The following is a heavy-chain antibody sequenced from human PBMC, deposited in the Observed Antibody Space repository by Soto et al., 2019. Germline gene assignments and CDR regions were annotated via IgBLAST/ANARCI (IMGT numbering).Heavy chain of an antibody. CDR2: FDPEDGET. Sequence: ASVKVSCKVSGYTLTELSMHWVRQAPGKGLEWMGGFDPEDGETIYAQKFQGRVTMTEDTSTDTAYMELSSLGSEDTAVYYCATWDTVTGYYYMDVWGKGTTVTVSS. J-gene: IGHJ6*03. D-gene: IGHD4-17*01. V-gene: IGHV1-24*01. CDR3: ATWDTVTGYYYMDV. CDR1: GYTLTELS.